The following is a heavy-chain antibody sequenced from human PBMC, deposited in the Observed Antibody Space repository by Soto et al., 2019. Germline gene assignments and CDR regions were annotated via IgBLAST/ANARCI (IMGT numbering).Heavy chain of an antibody. CDR2: VNPSGGHT. D-gene: IGHD2-21*02. V-gene: IGHV1-46*01. CDR1: GDTFTDYY. Sequence: QVQLVQSGAEVKKPGASVKVSCKASGDTFTDYYIHWVRQAPGQGLEWMGTVNPSGGHTTYAQHFLGRTTMTRDTTTSTPHTELTSLTYEDTAGYYCARGGLVVVMTAALDYWGQGTLVTVSA. CDR3: ARGGLVVVMTAALDY. J-gene: IGHJ4*02.